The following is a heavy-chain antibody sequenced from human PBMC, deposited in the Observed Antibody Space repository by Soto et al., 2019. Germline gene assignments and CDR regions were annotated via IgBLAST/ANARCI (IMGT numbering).Heavy chain of an antibody. D-gene: IGHD3-22*01. Sequence: ASVKVSCKASGYTFTTYALHWVRQGPGQRLEWLGWINPGNGKTKYSLNFMGRVTLTRDTVATTAYMEVSRLRSEDTAVYYCVRGPFTMVVDNDYFYAMDGWGPGTTVTVSS. CDR1: GYTFTTYA. V-gene: IGHV1-3*01. J-gene: IGHJ6*02. CDR3: VRGPFTMVVDNDYFYAMDG. CDR2: INPGNGKT.